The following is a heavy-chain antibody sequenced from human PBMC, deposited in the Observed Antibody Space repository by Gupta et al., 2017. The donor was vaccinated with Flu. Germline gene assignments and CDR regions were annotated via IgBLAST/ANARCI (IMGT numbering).Heavy chain of an antibody. CDR2: INPNSAGT. D-gene: IGHD2-2*01. Sequence: QVHLVQSGAEVKKPGASVKVSCKASGYTFTDYYMHWMRQAPGQGLEWMGWINPNSAGTSYEQKFQGRVTMTRDTSISTVYMELSRLRSDDTAVYYCARGPASGDFDYWGQGTLVTISS. V-gene: IGHV1-2*02. CDR1: GYTFTDYY. J-gene: IGHJ4*02. CDR3: ARGPASGDFDY.